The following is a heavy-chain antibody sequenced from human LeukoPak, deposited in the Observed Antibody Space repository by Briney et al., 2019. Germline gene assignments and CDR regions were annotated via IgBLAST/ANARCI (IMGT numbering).Heavy chain of an antibody. CDR2: IKQDGSEK. Sequence: GGSLRLSCAASGFTFSNYWMNWVRQAPGKGLEWVANIKQDGSEKYYVDSVKGRFTISRDNAKNSLYLQMNSLRGEDTAIYYCARDGFGARSLDLWGHGTLVTVSS. CDR3: ARDGFGARSLDL. CDR1: GFTFSNYW. V-gene: IGHV3-7*01. J-gene: IGHJ3*01. D-gene: IGHD3-10*01.